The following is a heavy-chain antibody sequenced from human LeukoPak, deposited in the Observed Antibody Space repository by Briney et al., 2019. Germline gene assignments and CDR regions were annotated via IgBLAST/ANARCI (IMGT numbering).Heavy chain of an antibody. CDR2: IKQDGSEK. J-gene: IGHJ4*02. CDR1: GFTFSSYW. CDR3: ARDLKQWLVYYFDY. Sequence: GGSLRLSCAASGFTFSSYWMSWVRQAPGKGLEWVANIKQDGSEKYYVDSVKGRFTISRDNAKNSLYLQMNGLRAEDTAVYYCARDLKQWLVYYFDYWGQGTLVTVSS. D-gene: IGHD6-19*01. V-gene: IGHV3-7*01.